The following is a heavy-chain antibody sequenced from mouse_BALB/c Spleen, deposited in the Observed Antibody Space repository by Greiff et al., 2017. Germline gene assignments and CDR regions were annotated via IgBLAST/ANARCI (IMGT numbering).Heavy chain of an antibody. CDR3: ARDDGNYVAMDY. D-gene: IGHD2-1*01. V-gene: IGHV5-4*02. Sequence: DVMLVESGGGLVKPGGSLKLSCAASGFTFSDYYMYWVRQTPEKRLEWVATISDGGSYTYYPDSVKGRFTISRDNAKNNLYLQMSSLKSEDTAMYYCARDDGNYVAMDYWGQGTSVTVSS. CDR2: ISDGGSYT. CDR1: GFTFSDYY. J-gene: IGHJ4*01.